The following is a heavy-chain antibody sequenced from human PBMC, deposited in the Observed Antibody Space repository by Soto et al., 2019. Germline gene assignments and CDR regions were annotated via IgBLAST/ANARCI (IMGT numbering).Heavy chain of an antibody. D-gene: IGHD3-10*01. CDR2: INHSGST. CDR1: GGSFSGYY. Sequence: QVQLQQWGAGLLKPSETLSLTCAVYGGSFSGYYWSWIRQPPGKGLEWIGEINHSGSTNYNPSLKSRVTISVDTSKNQCSLKLSSVTAADTAVYYCAKLYGSGRNTIGYWGQGTLVTVSS. V-gene: IGHV4-34*01. J-gene: IGHJ4*02. CDR3: AKLYGSGRNTIGY.